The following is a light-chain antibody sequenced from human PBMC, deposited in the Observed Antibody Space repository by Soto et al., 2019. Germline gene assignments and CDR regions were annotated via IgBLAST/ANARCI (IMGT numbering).Light chain of an antibody. Sequence: QSVLTQPPSVSGAPGQRVTISCTGSNSNIGAGFAVHWYQQLPGTAPKLLIHGNNNRPSGVPDRFSGSKFGTSASLAITGLQAEDEADYYCHCYDSSLSGSVFGGGTKLTVL. V-gene: IGLV1-40*01. CDR1: NSNIGAGFA. CDR2: GNN. J-gene: IGLJ3*02. CDR3: HCYDSSLSGSV.